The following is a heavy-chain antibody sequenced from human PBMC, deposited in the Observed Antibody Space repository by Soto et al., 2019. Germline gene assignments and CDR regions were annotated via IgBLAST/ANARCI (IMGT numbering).Heavy chain of an antibody. V-gene: IGHV3-23*01. CDR1: GFTFSSYA. CDR3: AKGIVVVPAALNWFDP. D-gene: IGHD2-2*01. CDR2: ISGSGGST. Sequence: GGSLRLSCAASGFTFSSYAMSGFRQAPGKGLEWVSAISGSGGSTYYADSVKGRFTISRDNSKNTLYLQMNSLRAEDTAVYYCAKGIVVVPAALNWFDPWGQGT. J-gene: IGHJ5*02.